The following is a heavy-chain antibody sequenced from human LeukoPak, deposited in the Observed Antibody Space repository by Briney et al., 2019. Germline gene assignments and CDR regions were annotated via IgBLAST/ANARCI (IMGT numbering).Heavy chain of an antibody. CDR1: GFTVSSNY. Sequence: GGSLRLSCAASGFTVSSNYMSWVRQAPGKGLEWVSVIYSGGSTYYADSVKGRFTISRDNSKNTLYLQMNSLRAEDTAVYYCARDPREIAVFDYWGQGTLVTVSS. V-gene: IGHV3-66*01. CDR3: ARDPREIAVFDY. CDR2: IYSGGST. D-gene: IGHD6-19*01. J-gene: IGHJ4*02.